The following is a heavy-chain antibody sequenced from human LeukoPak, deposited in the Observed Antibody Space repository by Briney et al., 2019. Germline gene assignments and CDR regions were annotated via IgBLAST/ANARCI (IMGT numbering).Heavy chain of an antibody. CDR1: GYTFSGFY. D-gene: IGHD6-13*01. V-gene: IGHV1-18*04. J-gene: IGHJ5*02. CDR3: ARQRSYSSSCPS. CDR2: ISAYNGNT. Sequence: ASVKVSCKASGYTFSGFYIHWVRQAPGQGLEWMGWISAYNGNTNYAQKLQGRVTMTTDTSTSTAYMELRSLRSDDTAVYYCARQRSYSSSCPSWGQGTLVTVSS.